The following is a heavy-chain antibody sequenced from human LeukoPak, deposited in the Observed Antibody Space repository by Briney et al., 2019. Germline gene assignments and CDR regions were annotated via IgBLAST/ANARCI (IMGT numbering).Heavy chain of an antibody. V-gene: IGHV4-4*07. J-gene: IGHJ6*04. Sequence: SETLSLTCTVSGGSISSYYWSWIRQPAGKGLEWIGRIYTSGSTNYNPSLKSRVTMSVDTSKNQFSLKLSSVTAADTAVYYCARDRRVGYYDSSGYYPGDVWGKGTTVTVSS. CDR1: GGSISSYY. D-gene: IGHD3-22*01. CDR3: ARDRRVGYYDSSGYYPGDV. CDR2: IYTSGST.